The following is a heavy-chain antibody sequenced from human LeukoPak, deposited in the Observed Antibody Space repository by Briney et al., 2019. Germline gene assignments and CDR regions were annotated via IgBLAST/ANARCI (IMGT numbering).Heavy chain of an antibody. D-gene: IGHD3-3*01. CDR1: GYTFTGYY. CDR3: ARGVRIFGVVTWDY. V-gene: IGHV1-2*02. Sequence: GASVKVSCKASGYTFTGYYMHWVRQAPGQGLEWMGWINPNSGGTNYAQKFQGRVTMTTDTSISTAYMELSRLRSDDTAVYYCARGVRIFGVVTWDYWGQGTLVTVSS. CDR2: INPNSGGT. J-gene: IGHJ4*02.